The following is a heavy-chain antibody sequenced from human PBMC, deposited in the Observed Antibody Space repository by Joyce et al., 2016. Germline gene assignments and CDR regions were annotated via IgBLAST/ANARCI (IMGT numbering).Heavy chain of an antibody. Sequence: EVQLVESGGGLVQPGGSLRLSCAASGIIFSNKEMNWVRQAPGKGLEWVSYIKSDGSRLHYADSVRGRFTISRDNVRNSLYLEMNSLRVEDTAIYYCTTPSCGNWGQGSLVTVSS. CDR2: IKSDGSRL. V-gene: IGHV3-48*03. D-gene: IGHD2-2*01. J-gene: IGHJ4*02. CDR1: GIIFSNKE. CDR3: TTPSCGN.